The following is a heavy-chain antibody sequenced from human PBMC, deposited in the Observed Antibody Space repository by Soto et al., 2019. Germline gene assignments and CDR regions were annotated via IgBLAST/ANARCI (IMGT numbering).Heavy chain of an antibody. CDR2: ISVYNGNT. CDR3: ASGGSGWNNPFDY. J-gene: IGHJ4*02. D-gene: IGHD6-19*01. CDR1: GYTFISHD. Sequence: QVQLVQSGAEVKKPGASVKVSCKASGYTFISHDISWVRQAPGQGIEWMGWISVYNGNTNYAQKFQGRVTMTTDTSTNIAYMELRSLRADDTAVYYCASGGSGWNNPFDYWGQGTLVTVSS. V-gene: IGHV1-18*01.